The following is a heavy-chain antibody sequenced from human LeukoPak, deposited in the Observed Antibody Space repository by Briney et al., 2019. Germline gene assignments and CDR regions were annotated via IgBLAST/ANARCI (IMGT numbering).Heavy chain of an antibody. CDR2: IKEDSSEK. J-gene: IGHJ4*02. CDR3: ARVDKKFGDSGYRSFDW. V-gene: IGHV3-7*01. Sequence: PGGSLRLSCAASGFTFSTHWMSWVRQAPGKGLEWVANIKEDSSEKWYVDSVKGRFTISRDNVENSLYLQMNSLRAEDTAVYYCARVDKKFGDSGYRSFDWWGQGTLVSVSS. D-gene: IGHD6-25*01. CDR1: GFTFSTHW.